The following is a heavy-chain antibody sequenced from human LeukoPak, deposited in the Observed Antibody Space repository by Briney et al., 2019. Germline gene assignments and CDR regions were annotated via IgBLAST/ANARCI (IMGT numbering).Heavy chain of an antibody. CDR2: IYYSGST. J-gene: IGHJ4*02. CDR1: GGSISSYS. CDR3: AREGLLSSGYYFDY. D-gene: IGHD2-2*01. V-gene: IGHV4-59*01. Sequence: PSETLSLTCTVSGGSISSYSWSWIRQPPGKGLEWIGYIYYSGSTNYNPSLKSRVTISVDMSKNQFSLKLSSVTAADTAVYYCAREGLLSSGYYFDYWGQGTLVTVSS.